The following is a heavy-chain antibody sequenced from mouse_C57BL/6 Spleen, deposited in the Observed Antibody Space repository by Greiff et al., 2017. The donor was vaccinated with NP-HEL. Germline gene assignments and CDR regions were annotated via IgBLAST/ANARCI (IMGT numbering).Heavy chain of an antibody. Sequence: QVQLQQPGAELVKPGASVKMSCKASGYTFTSYWITWVKQRPGQGLEWIGDIYPGSGSTNYNEKFKSKATLTVDTSSSTAYMQLSSLTSEDSAVYYFARGRLDSSCAWFAYWGQGTLVTVSA. CDR1: GYTFTSYW. V-gene: IGHV1-55*01. D-gene: IGHD3-2*01. CDR3: ARGRLDSSCAWFAY. CDR2: IYPGSGST. J-gene: IGHJ3*01.